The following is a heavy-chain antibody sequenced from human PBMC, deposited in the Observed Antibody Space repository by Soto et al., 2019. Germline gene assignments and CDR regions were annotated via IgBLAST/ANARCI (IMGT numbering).Heavy chain of an antibody. CDR2: ISSTGGGT. CDR1: GFTFNNYV. J-gene: IGHJ4*02. V-gene: IGHV3-23*01. Sequence: PGGSLRLSCAASGFTFNNYVMSWVRQAPGKGLEWVSGISSTGGGTYYADPVKGRFTISRDNSKNTLYLQMNNLRAGDTALYYCAKGNDIVVVPTVDYWGQGTLVTVS. D-gene: IGHD2-15*01. CDR3: AKGNDIVVVPTVDY.